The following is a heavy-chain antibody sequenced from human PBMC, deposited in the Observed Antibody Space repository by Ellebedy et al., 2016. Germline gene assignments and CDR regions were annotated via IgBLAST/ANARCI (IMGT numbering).Heavy chain of an antibody. D-gene: IGHD2-2*01. CDR3: ARQGLVAEYQLLL. CDR2: IYPGDSDT. V-gene: IGHV5-51*01. CDR1: GYSFTSYW. Sequence: GESLKISXKGSGYSFTSYWIGWVRQMPGKGLEWMGIIYPGDSDTRYSPSFQGQVTISADKSISTAYLQWSSLKASDTAMYYCARQGLVAEYQLLLWGQGTLVTVSS. J-gene: IGHJ4*02.